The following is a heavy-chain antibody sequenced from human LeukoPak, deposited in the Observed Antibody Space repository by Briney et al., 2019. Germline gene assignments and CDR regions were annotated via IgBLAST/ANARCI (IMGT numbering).Heavy chain of an antibody. J-gene: IGHJ4*02. D-gene: IGHD4-17*01. Sequence: TSSETLSLTCAVSGYSISSGYYWGWIRQPPGKGLEWIGSIYHSGSTYYNPSLKSRVTISVDTSKNQFSLKLSSVTAADTAVYYCARATLDGDDYWGQGTLVTVSS. CDR2: IYHSGST. CDR3: ARATLDGDDY. CDR1: GYSISSGYY. V-gene: IGHV4-38-2*01.